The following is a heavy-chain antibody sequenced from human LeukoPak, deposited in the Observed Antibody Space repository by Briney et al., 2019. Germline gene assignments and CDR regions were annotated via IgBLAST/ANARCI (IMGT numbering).Heavy chain of an antibody. V-gene: IGHV4-39*07. D-gene: IGHD3-10*01. CDR1: GGSISSYY. CDR2: IYYSGST. CDR3: ARVEPGSYYNPFDY. Sequence: PSETLSLTCTVSGGSISSYYWGWIRQPPGKGLEWIGSIYYSGSTYYNPSLKSRVTISVDTSKNQFSLKLSSVTAADTAVYYCARVEPGSYYNPFDYWGQGTLVTVSS. J-gene: IGHJ4*02.